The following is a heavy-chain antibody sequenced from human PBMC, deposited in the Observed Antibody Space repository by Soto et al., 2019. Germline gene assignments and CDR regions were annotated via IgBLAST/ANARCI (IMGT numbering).Heavy chain of an antibody. CDR3: AKPPTAIGYWFDP. J-gene: IGHJ5*02. CDR1: GFTFSSYG. CDR2: ISYDGGNK. V-gene: IGHV3-30*18. Sequence: QVQLVESGGGVVQPGRSLRLSCAASGFTFSSYGMRWVRKAPGRGREGVAVISYDGGNKNYADSVKGRFTISRDNSKNTLYLQMNSLRAEDTAVYYCAKPPTAIGYWFDPWGQGTLVTVSS. D-gene: IGHD2-21*02.